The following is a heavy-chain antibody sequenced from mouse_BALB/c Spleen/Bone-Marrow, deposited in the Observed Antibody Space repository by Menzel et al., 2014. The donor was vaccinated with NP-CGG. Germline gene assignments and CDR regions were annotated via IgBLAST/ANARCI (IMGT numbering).Heavy chain of an antibody. Sequence: EVQLQQSEAELVKPGASVKLSCTASGFNIKDTYMHWVKQRPEQGLEWIGRIDPANGNTKYDPKFQGKATITADTSSNTAYLQLSSLTSEDTAVYYCARSGYGSSLFAYWGQGTLVTVSA. D-gene: IGHD1-1*01. J-gene: IGHJ3*01. CDR3: ARSGYGSSLFAY. CDR1: GFNIKDTY. V-gene: IGHV14-3*02. CDR2: IDPANGNT.